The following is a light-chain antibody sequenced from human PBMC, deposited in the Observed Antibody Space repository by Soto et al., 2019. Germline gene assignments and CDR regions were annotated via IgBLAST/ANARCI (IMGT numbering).Light chain of an antibody. CDR1: SSDVGGYNY. J-gene: IGLJ2*01. V-gene: IGLV2-14*01. CDR3: ISYTSSSTVV. CDR2: AVS. Sequence: QSALTQPASVSGSPGQSITISCTGTSSDVGGYNYVSWYQQHPGKAPKLMIYAVSNRPSGVSDRFSGSKSGNTASLTISGLQAEDEADYYCISYTSSSTVVFGGGTKLTVL.